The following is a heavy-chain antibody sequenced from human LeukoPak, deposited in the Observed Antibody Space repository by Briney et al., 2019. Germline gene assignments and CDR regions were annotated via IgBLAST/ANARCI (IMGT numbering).Heavy chain of an antibody. Sequence: GGSLRLSCAASGFTFNNYGLHWVRQAPGKGLEWVTLISHDGNNEYYADSVKGRFATSRDDSKNALYLQMNSLRAEDTAVYYCAKDPSLRVTLPVWGQGTLVTVSS. J-gene: IGHJ4*02. D-gene: IGHD2-21*02. CDR2: ISHDGNNE. CDR1: GFTFNNYG. V-gene: IGHV3-30*18. CDR3: AKDPSLRVTLPV.